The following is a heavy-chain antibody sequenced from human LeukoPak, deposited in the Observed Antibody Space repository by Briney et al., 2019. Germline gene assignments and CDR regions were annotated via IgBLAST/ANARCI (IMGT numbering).Heavy chain of an antibody. CDR3: AREGATSGSAC. J-gene: IGHJ4*02. CDR1: GFTFSNFW. D-gene: IGHD3-10*01. V-gene: IGHV3-7*01. CDR2: INQDGSGK. Sequence: GGSLRLSCAASGFTFSNFWMSWVRQVPGKGLEWVANINQDGSGKYYVDSVKGRFTISRDNAKNSLYLQMNSLRPEDTALYYCAREGATSGSACWGQGILVTVSS.